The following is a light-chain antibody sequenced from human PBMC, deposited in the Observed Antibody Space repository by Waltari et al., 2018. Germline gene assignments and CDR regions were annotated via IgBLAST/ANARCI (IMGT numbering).Light chain of an antibody. J-gene: IGLJ1*01. CDR1: SSDVGGYNY. CDR3: SSYAGSDTWRYV. V-gene: IGLV2-8*01. CDR2: GVT. Sequence: QSALTQSPSASGSPGQSVTISCTGTSSDVGGYNYVSWFQHHPGKAPKLMIYGVTKRPSGVPERFSGSKSGNTASLTVSGLQAEDEADYYCSSYAGSDTWRYVFGTGTKVTVL.